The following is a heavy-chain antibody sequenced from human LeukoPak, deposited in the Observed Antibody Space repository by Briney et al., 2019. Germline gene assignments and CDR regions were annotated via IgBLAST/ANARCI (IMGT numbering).Heavy chain of an antibody. J-gene: IGHJ5*02. Sequence: ASVKVSCKASGYTFTGYYMHWVRQAPGQGLEWMGWINPNSGGTNYAQKFQGRVTMTRDTSISTAYMELSRLRSDDTAVYYCARNEEWSTSQLPQSWFDPWGQGTLVTVSS. CDR1: GYTFTGYY. D-gene: IGHD3-3*01. CDR2: INPNSGGT. V-gene: IGHV1-2*02. CDR3: ARNEEWSTSQLPQSWFDP.